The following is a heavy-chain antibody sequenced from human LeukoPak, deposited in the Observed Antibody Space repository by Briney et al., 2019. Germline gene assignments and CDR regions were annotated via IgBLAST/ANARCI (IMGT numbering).Heavy chain of an antibody. CDR1: EYSFTNFW. Sequence: GESLKISCKGSEYSFTNFWIGWVRQMPGKGLEWMGIIFPADSDTRYSPSFRGQVIISADKSIKTAYLQWSSLKASDTAMYYCATSLPGGQQLVGDWFDPWGQGTLVTVSS. CDR2: IFPADSDT. J-gene: IGHJ5*02. D-gene: IGHD6-13*01. V-gene: IGHV5-51*01. CDR3: ATSLPGGQQLVGDWFDP.